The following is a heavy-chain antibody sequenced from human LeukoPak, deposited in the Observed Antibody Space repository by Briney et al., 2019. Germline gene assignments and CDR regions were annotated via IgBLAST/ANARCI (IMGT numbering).Heavy chain of an antibody. CDR2: IYYSGST. D-gene: IGHD3-3*01. V-gene: IGHV4-59*01. CDR1: GGSISSYY. Sequence: SEALSLTCTVSGGSISSYYWSWIRQPPGKGQEWIGYIYYSGSTNYNPSLKSRVTISVDTSKNQFSLKLSSVTAADTAVYYCARSTYYDFWSGYHLGNFDYWGQGTLVTVSS. J-gene: IGHJ4*02. CDR3: ARSTYYDFWSGYHLGNFDY.